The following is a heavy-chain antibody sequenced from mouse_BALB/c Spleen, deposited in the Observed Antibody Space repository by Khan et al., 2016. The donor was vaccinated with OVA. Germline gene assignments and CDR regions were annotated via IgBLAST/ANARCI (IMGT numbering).Heavy chain of an antibody. V-gene: IGHV1-61*01. CDR2: INPSDSET. Sequence: QFQLQQPGAELVRPGASVKLSCKASGYTFTSYWMNWVKQRPGHGLEWIGKINPSDSETHYNQMFKDKATLTVDKSSRTAYMQLSSLTSEDSAVYFCARREKYGYDPSWFAYWGQGTLVTVSA. CDR1: GYTFTSYW. J-gene: IGHJ3*01. D-gene: IGHD2-2*01. CDR3: ARREKYGYDPSWFAY.